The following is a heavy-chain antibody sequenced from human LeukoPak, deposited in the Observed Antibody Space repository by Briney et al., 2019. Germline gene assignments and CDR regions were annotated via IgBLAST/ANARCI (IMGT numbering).Heavy chain of an antibody. CDR2: MWYDGSNK. V-gene: IGHV3-33*06. D-gene: IGHD6-19*01. CDR1: GFTFSSYG. J-gene: IGHJ4*02. CDR3: AKGGASGWYYFDY. Sequence: GGSLRLSCAASGFTFSSYGMHWVRQAPGKGLEWVAVMWYDGSNKYYADSVKGRFTISRDNSKNTLYLQMNSLRAEDTAVYYCAKGGASGWYYFDYWGRGTLVTVSS.